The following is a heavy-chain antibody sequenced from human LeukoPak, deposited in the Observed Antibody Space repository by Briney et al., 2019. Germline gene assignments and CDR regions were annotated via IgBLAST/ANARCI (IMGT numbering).Heavy chain of an antibody. Sequence: GGSLRLSCSTSGVTFSGYSMNWVRQAPGKELEWVSVIYTGGGRYYADSVRGRFTISRDTSKNMVFLQMNSLRVEDTAVYYCARGIDYWGRGTLVTVSS. J-gene: IGHJ4*02. CDR3: ARGIDY. V-gene: IGHV3-53*01. CDR1: GVTFSGYS. CDR2: IYTGGGR.